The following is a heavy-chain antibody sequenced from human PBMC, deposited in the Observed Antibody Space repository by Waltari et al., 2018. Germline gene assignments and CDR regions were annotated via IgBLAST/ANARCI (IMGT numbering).Heavy chain of an antibody. J-gene: IGHJ4*02. CDR2: IYYSGST. CDR1: GGSISSYY. Sequence: QVQLQESGPGLVKPSETLSLTCTVSGGSISSYYWSWIRQPPGKGLEWIGYIYYSGSTNDNPSRKSRVTISVDTSKNQFSLKLSSVTAADTAVYYCARDLGYYYDSSGYYSGYFDYWGQGTLVTVSS. V-gene: IGHV4-59*01. CDR3: ARDLGYYYDSSGYYSGYFDY. D-gene: IGHD3-22*01.